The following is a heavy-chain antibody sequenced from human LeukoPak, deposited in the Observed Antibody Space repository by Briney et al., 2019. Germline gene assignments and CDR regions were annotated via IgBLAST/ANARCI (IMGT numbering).Heavy chain of an antibody. CDR2: VSGSGGLI. J-gene: IGHJ3*01. Sequence: GGSLRLSCAPSGYSLSSGTMNSVPQAPGKALESVSFVSGSGGLIWYAGSVKGRFTIYRDNAANSLFLQVNSLRVEDTAVYYCARDLQTGLGFDAWGQGTVVAVSS. D-gene: IGHD7-27*01. V-gene: IGHV3-21*05. CDR3: ARDLQTGLGFDA. CDR1: GYSLSSGT.